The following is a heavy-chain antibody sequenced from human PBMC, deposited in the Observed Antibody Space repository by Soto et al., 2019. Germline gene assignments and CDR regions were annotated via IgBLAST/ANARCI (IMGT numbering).Heavy chain of an antibody. V-gene: IGHV4-34*01. Sequence: ASETLCLTCAVYGGSFSGYYWSWIRQPPGKGLEWIGEINHSGSTNYNPSLKSRVTISVDTSKIQFSLKLSSVTAADTAVYYCARVGATRREEIDYWGQGTLVTVSS. CDR1: GGSFSGYY. D-gene: IGHD5-12*01. J-gene: IGHJ4*02. CDR2: INHSGST. CDR3: ARVGATRREEIDY.